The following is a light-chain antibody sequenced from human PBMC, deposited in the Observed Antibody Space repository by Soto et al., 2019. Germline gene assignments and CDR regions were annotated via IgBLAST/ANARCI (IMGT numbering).Light chain of an antibody. Sequence: EVLLTQSPATLSVSPGERATLSCRASKSISSNLAWYQQKPGQPPRLLVYHASTTATGVPARFTGSGSGTEFTLPIGSLQSEDVAIYYCQQYNNWPPYTFGQGTKVEI. CDR1: KSISSN. CDR3: QQYNNWPPYT. J-gene: IGKJ2*01. CDR2: HAS. V-gene: IGKV3-15*01.